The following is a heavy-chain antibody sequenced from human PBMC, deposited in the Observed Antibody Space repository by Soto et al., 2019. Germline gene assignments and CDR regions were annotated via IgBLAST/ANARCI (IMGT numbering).Heavy chain of an antibody. Sequence: SETLSLTCTVSGCSISSYYWSWIRQPPGKGLEWIGYIYYSGSTNYNPSLKSRVTISVDTSKNQFSLKLSSMTAADTAVYYCARVMTTVTNAFDIWGQGTMVTVSS. D-gene: IGHD4-17*01. CDR2: IYYSGST. CDR1: GCSISSYY. J-gene: IGHJ3*02. CDR3: ARVMTTVTNAFDI. V-gene: IGHV4-59*01.